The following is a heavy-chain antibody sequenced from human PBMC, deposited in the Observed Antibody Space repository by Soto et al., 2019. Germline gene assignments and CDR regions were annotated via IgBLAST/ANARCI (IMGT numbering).Heavy chain of an antibody. CDR3: ARLLGYSFGHQEFFDY. J-gene: IGHJ4*02. D-gene: IGHD5-18*01. V-gene: IGHV3-15*01. Sequence: GGSLRLSCAASGFTFSNAWMSWVRQAPGKGLEWVGRIKSKTDGGTTDYAAPVKGRFTISRDDSKNTLYLQMNSLETSDTAMFYCARLLGYSFGHQEFFDYWGQGTPVTVSS. CDR2: IKSKTDGGTT. CDR1: GFTFSNAW.